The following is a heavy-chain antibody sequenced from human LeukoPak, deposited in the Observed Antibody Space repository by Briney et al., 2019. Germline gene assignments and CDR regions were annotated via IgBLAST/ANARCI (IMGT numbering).Heavy chain of an antibody. CDR3: AREDVLMVYSTPGWFDP. Sequence: SVKVSCKASGGTFSSYAISWVRQAPGQGLEWMGGIIPIFGTANYAQKFQGRVTMTRDTSTSTVYMELSSLRSEDTAVYYCAREDVLMVYSTPGWFDPWGQGTLVTVSS. CDR1: GGTFSSYA. V-gene: IGHV1-69*05. D-gene: IGHD2-8*01. J-gene: IGHJ5*02. CDR2: IIPIFGTA.